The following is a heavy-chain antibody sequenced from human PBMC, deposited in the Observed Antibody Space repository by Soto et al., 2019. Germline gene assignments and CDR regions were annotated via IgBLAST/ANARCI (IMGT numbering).Heavy chain of an antibody. CDR1: GFSLSNARMG. J-gene: IGHJ4*02. V-gene: IGHV2-26*01. CDR2: IFSNDEK. CDR3: ARTKQKGVDYYDSSGYLIWYFDY. D-gene: IGHD3-22*01. Sequence: SGPTLVNPTETLTLTCTVSGFSLSNARMGVSWIRQPPGKALEWLAHIFSNDEKSYSTSLKSRLTISKDTSKSQVVLTMTNMDPVDTATYYCARTKQKGVDYYDSSGYLIWYFDYWGQGTLVTVSS.